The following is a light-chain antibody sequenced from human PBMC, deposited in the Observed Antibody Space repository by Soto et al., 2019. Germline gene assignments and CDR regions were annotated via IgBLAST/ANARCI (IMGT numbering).Light chain of an antibody. CDR1: QSVSRSY. CDR3: QQYDNSPMT. J-gene: IGKJ5*01. V-gene: IGKV3-20*01. CDR2: GVS. Sequence: EIVLTQSPGTLSLSPVERATLSCRASQSVSRSYLAWYQQKPGQAPRLLIYGVSRRATGTPDRFSGSGSGTDFTLTISGLDPEDFAVYYCQQYDNSPMTLGQGTRLEIK.